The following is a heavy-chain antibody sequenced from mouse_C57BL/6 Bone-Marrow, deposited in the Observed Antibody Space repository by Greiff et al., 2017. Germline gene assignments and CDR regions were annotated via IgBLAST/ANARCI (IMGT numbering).Heavy chain of an antibody. D-gene: IGHD1-1*01. J-gene: IGHJ3*01. V-gene: IGHV5-9*01. Sequence: EVKLVESGGGLVKPGGSLKLSCAASGFTFSSYTMSWVRQTPEKRLEWVATISGGGGNTYYPDSVKGRFTISRDNAKNTLYLQMSSLRSEDTALYYCARRDYGSSWFAYWGQGPLVTVSA. CDR2: ISGGGGNT. CDR1: GFTFSSYT. CDR3: ARRDYGSSWFAY.